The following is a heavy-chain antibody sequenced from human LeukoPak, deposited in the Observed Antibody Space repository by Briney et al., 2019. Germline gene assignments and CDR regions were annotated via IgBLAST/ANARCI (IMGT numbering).Heavy chain of an antibody. CDR1: GFTFSGSA. D-gene: IGHD3-10*01. CDR3: TRHGRGQGFGEPSDY. Sequence: GGSLRLSCAASGFTFSGSAMHWVRQASGKGLEWVGRIRSKANSYATAYAASVKGRFTISRDDSKNTAYLQMNSLKTEDTAVYYCTRHGRGQGFGEPSDYWGQGTLVTVPS. V-gene: IGHV3-73*01. CDR2: IRSKANSYAT. J-gene: IGHJ4*02.